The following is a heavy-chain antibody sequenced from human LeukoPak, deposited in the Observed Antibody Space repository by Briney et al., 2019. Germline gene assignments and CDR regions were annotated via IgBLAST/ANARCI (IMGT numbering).Heavy chain of an antibody. CDR1: GYTLTELS. CDR3: ARVGYCSGGSCYQEHFDY. Sequence: ASVKVSCKVSGYTLTELSMHWVRQAPGKGLEWMGGFDPEDGETIYAQKFQGRVTMTEDTSTDTAYMELRSLRSDDTAVYYCARVGYCSGGSCYQEHFDYWGQGTLVTVSS. D-gene: IGHD2-15*01. V-gene: IGHV1-24*01. CDR2: FDPEDGET. J-gene: IGHJ4*02.